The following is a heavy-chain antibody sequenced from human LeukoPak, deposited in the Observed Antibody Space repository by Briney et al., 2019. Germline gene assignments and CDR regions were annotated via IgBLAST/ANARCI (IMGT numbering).Heavy chain of an antibody. Sequence: VGSLRLSCAASGFTFSDYYMSWVRQAPGKGLEWVSYISLSGSTVYYADSVKGRFTISRDNAKNSLYLQMNSLRAEDTAVYYCARDFTHTAVVIYYYGLDVWGQGTTVTVSS. V-gene: IGHV3-11*01. D-gene: IGHD5-18*01. CDR2: ISLSGSTV. CDR3: ARDFTHTAVVIYYYGLDV. CDR1: GFTFSDYY. J-gene: IGHJ6*02.